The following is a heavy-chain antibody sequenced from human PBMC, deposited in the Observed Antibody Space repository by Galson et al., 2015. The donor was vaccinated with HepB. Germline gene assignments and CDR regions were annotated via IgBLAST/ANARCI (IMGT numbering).Heavy chain of an antibody. J-gene: IGHJ4*02. CDR1: GYTFSSYG. CDR2: ISGYSGDT. Sequence: SVKVSCKASGYTFSSYGISWVRQAPGQGPEWMGWISGYSGDTNYAQNFQGRVTMTTDTSTSTAYMELRSLRSDDTAVYYCATDSSGYYYFDYWGQGTLGIASS. V-gene: IGHV1-18*01. CDR3: ATDSSGYYYFDY. D-gene: IGHD3-22*01.